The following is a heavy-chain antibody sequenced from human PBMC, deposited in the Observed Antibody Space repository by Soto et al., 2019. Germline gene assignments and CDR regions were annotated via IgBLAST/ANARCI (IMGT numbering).Heavy chain of an antibody. D-gene: IGHD3-16*02. CDR1: NGSISTTSYN. CDR3: ARQGSF. J-gene: IGHJ4*02. Sequence: QLQLQESGPGLVKPSETLSLTCTVSNGSISTTSYNWSWIRQSPGKVLEWIGTIFYTGTTSYNPSLKSRVPIPVDTSNNPFSLQRASVTAADTAVYYCARQGSFWGQGILVVGSS. V-gene: IGHV4-39*01. CDR2: IFYTGTT.